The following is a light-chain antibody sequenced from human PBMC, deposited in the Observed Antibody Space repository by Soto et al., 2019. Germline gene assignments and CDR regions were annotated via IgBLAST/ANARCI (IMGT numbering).Light chain of an antibody. Sequence: ETVLTQSPGTVSLSPGERATLSCTTSQTVNSDYLAWYQQKPGQAPRLLIYGVFNRATGIPDRFSGSGSGTYFTLTISGLEPEDSAVYYCPHYDGSPRTFGQGTNLEI. CDR2: GVF. V-gene: IGKV3-20*01. J-gene: IGKJ2*01. CDR3: PHYDGSPRT. CDR1: QTVNSDY.